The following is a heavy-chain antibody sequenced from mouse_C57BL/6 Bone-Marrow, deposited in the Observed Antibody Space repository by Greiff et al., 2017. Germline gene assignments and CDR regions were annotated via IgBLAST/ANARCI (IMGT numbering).Heavy chain of an antibody. J-gene: IGHJ3*01. Sequence: EVNVVESGGGLVQPGESLKLSCESNEYEFPSHDMSWVRKTPEKRLELVAAINSSGGSTYYPDPMERRFIISRDNTKKTLYLQMSSLRSEDTALYYCARRGIVTRAYWGQGTLVTVSA. V-gene: IGHV5-2*01. CDR1: EYEFPSHD. D-gene: IGHD2-5*01. CDR2: INSSGGST. CDR3: ARRGIVTRAY.